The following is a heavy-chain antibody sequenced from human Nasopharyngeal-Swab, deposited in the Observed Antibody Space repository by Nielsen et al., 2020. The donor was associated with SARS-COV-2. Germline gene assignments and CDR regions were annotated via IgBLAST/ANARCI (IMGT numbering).Heavy chain of an antibody. CDR2: ISYDGSNK. D-gene: IGHD3-22*01. J-gene: IGHJ6*02. V-gene: IGHV3-30-3*01. CDR3: ARTDSSGYYPVTYYYYGMDV. Sequence: VRQAPGKGLEWVAVISYDGSNKYYADSVKGRFTISRDNSKNTLYLQMNSPRAEDTAVYYCARTDSSGYYPVTYYYYGMDVWGQGTTVTVSS.